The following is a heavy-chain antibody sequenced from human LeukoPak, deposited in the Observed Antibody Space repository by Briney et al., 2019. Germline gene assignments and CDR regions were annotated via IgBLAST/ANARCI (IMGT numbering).Heavy chain of an antibody. CDR2: ISYDGSNK. CDR1: GFTFSSYG. D-gene: IGHD2-15*01. V-gene: IGHV3-30*03. J-gene: IGHJ4*02. Sequence: GGSLRLSCAASGFTFSSYGMRWVRQAPGKGLEWVAVISYDGSNKYYADSVKGRFTISRDNSKNTLYLQMNSLRAEDTAVYYCASGGGPKDYFDYWGQGTLVTVSS. CDR3: ASGGGPKDYFDY.